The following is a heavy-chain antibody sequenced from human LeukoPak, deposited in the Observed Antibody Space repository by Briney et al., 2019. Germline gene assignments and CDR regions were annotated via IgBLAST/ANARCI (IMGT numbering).Heavy chain of an antibody. V-gene: IGHV1-69*13. Sequence: ASVKVSCKASGGTFTSYAISWVRQAPGQGLEWMGGIIPIFGTANYAQKFQGRVTITADESTSRAYMELSSLRSEDTAVYYCARGNPIRYCSGGSCYHYYYYYMDVWGKGTTVTISS. D-gene: IGHD2-15*01. CDR3: ARGNPIRYCSGGSCYHYYYYYMDV. CDR2: IIPIFGTA. CDR1: GGTFTSYA. J-gene: IGHJ6*03.